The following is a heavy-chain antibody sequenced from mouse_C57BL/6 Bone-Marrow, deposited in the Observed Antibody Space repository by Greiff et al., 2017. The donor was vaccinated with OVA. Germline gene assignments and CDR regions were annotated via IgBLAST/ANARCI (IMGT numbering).Heavy chain of an antibody. J-gene: IGHJ3*01. CDR2: IDPENGNT. V-gene: IGHV14-4*02. CDR1: GFNIKDYY. D-gene: IGHD3-3*01. Sequence: EVKLMESGAELVRSGASVKLSCTASGFNIKDYYMHWVKQRPEQGLKWIGWIDPENGNTEYAPKFKGKATMTADTSSNTAYLQLSSLTSEDTAVYYCNADLTGPFAYWGQGTLVTVSA. CDR3: NADLTGPFAY.